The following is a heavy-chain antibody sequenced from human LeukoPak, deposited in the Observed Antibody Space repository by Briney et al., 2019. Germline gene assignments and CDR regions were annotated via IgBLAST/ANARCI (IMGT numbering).Heavy chain of an antibody. Sequence: SETLSLTCTVSGGSISSSSYYWGWIRQPPGKGLEWIGTIYYSGSTYYNPSLKSRVTISVDTSKNQFSLNLTSVTAADTAVYYCARQRIAPSDWFDPWGQGTLVTVSS. CDR1: GGSISSSSYY. V-gene: IGHV4-39*01. J-gene: IGHJ5*02. CDR3: ARQRIAPSDWFDP. D-gene: IGHD6-13*01. CDR2: IYYSGST.